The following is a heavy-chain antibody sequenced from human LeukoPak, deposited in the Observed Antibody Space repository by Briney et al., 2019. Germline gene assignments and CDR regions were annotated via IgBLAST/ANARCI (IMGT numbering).Heavy chain of an antibody. V-gene: IGHV4-39*07. CDR3: AREFDY. J-gene: IGHJ4*02. CDR2: IYYSGST. Sequence: PSETLSLTCTVSGASISSRNYYWAWIRQPPGEGLECIGNIYYSGSTYYNPSLKSRVTISVDTSKNQFSLKLSSVTAADTAVYYCAREFDYWGQGTLVTVSS. CDR1: GASISSRNYY.